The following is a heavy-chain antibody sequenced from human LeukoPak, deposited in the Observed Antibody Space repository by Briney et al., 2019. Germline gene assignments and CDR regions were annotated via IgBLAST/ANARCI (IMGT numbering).Heavy chain of an antibody. D-gene: IGHD5-24*01. CDR1: GFTFSSYW. V-gene: IGHV3-7*01. CDR3: ATYGDGSQGY. CDR2: IKEDGSEK. J-gene: IGHJ4*02. Sequence: GGSLRLSCAASGFTFSSYWMSWVRQAPGKGLEWVANIKEDGSEKYYVESVKGRFTISRDNAKNSLYLQMNSLRAEDTAMYYCATYGDGSQGYWGQGTLVTVSS.